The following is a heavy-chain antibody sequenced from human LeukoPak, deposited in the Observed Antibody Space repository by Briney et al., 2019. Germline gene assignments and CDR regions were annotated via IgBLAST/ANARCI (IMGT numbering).Heavy chain of an antibody. Sequence: GSLRLSCAASGFPFSNYWMSWVRQAPGRGLEWVANIKQDGGEKFYVDSVKGRFTISRDNAKNSLYLQMNSLRAEDTAVYYCAKCSGGSCYSGYFDYWGQGTLVTVSS. V-gene: IGHV3-7*03. D-gene: IGHD2-15*01. J-gene: IGHJ4*02. CDR2: IKQDGGEK. CDR1: GFPFSNYW. CDR3: AKCSGGSCYSGYFDY.